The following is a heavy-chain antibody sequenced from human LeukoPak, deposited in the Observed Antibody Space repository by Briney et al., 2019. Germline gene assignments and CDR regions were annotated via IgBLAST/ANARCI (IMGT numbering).Heavy chain of an antibody. Sequence: SETLSLSCTVSGDPISSNSNYKWSWIRQPPGKGLEWIGYIYYHGSTNYNPSLKSRVTFSVDTSKNQFSLKLRSVTAADTAVYYCAREYSGFDYWGQGTLGTVSS. CDR1: GDPISSNSNYK. J-gene: IGHJ4*02. V-gene: IGHV4-61*01. D-gene: IGHD6-13*01. CDR2: IYYHGST. CDR3: AREYSGFDY.